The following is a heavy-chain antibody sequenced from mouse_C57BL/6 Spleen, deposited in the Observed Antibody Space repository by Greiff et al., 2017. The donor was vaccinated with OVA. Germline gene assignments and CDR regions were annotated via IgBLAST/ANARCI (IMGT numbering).Heavy chain of an antibody. CDR3: ARGIGTYWYFDV. CDR2: IDPSDSYT. J-gene: IGHJ1*03. CDR1: GYTFTSYW. Sequence: QQSCKASGYTFTSYWMHWVKQRPGQGLEWIGEIDPSDSYTNYNQKFKGKSTLTVDKSSSTAYMQLSSLTSEDSAVYYCARGIGTYWYFDVWGTGTTVTVSS. D-gene: IGHD2-14*01. V-gene: IGHV1-69*01.